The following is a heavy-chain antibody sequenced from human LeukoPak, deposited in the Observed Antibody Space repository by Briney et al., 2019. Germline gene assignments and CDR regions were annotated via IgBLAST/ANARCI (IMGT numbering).Heavy chain of an antibody. Sequence: RGSLRLSCAASGFTVSSNYMSWVRQAPGKGLEWVSVIYSGGSTYYADSVKGRFTISRDNSKNTLYLQMNSLRAEDTAVYYCLSDSSSWYEGDYWGQGTLVTVSS. V-gene: IGHV3-53*01. D-gene: IGHD6-13*01. CDR2: IYSGGST. J-gene: IGHJ4*02. CDR1: GFTVSSNY. CDR3: LSDSSSWYEGDY.